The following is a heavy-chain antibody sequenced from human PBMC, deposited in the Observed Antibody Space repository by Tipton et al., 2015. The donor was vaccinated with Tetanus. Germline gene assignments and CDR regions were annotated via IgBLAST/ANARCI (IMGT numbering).Heavy chain of an antibody. Sequence: TLSLTCTVSGGSISSGGYYWSWIRQYPGKGLEWIGYIYYSGSTYYNPSLKSRVTISVDTSKNQFSLKLSSVTAADTAVYYCAREAAMADFDYWGQGTLVTVSS. CDR2: IYYSGST. CDR1: GGSISSGGYY. D-gene: IGHD5-18*01. J-gene: IGHJ4*02. CDR3: AREAAMADFDY. V-gene: IGHV4-31*03.